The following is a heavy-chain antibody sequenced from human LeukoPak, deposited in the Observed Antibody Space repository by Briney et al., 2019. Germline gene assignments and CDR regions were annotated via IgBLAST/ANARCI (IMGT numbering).Heavy chain of an antibody. CDR1: GYTFTSYY. Sequence: ASVKVSCKASGYTFTSYYLHWVRQAPGQGLEWMVIINPSGGSTSYAQKFQGRVTMTRDTSTSTVYMELSSLRSEDTAVYYCARDRDYYGSGSFYLDYWGQGTLVTVSS. J-gene: IGHJ4*02. CDR3: ARDRDYYGSGSFYLDY. V-gene: IGHV1-46*01. CDR2: INPSGGST. D-gene: IGHD3-10*01.